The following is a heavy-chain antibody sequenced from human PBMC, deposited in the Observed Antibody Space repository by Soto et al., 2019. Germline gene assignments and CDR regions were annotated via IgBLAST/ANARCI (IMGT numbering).Heavy chain of an antibody. CDR2: INIHSGGS. J-gene: IGHJ4*02. CDR3: ASGSSSNWPDF. CDR1: GYIFTDYY. V-gene: IGHV1-2*02. Sequence: ASVKVSCKASGYIFTDYYIHWVRQAPGQGLEWMGWINIHSGGSNYPQKFQGRVTMTRVTSTSTAYMELTGLRFDDTAVYYCASGSSSNWPDFWGQGTLVTVSS. D-gene: IGHD6-13*01.